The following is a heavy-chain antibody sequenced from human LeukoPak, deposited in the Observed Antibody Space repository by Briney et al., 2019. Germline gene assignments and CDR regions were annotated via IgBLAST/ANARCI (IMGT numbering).Heavy chain of an antibody. CDR1: GGSISSSSYY. J-gene: IGHJ4*02. Sequence: PSETLSLTCTVSGGSISSSSYYWGWIRQPPGKGLEWIGSIYYSGSTYYNPSLKSRVTISVDTSKNQSSLKLSSVTAADTAVYYCARTGSDGDYVGYWGQGTLVTVSS. CDR3: ARTGSDGDYVGY. V-gene: IGHV4-39*01. CDR2: IYYSGST. D-gene: IGHD4-17*01.